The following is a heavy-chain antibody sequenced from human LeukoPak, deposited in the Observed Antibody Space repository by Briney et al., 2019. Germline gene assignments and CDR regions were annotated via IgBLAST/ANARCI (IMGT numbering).Heavy chain of an antibody. J-gene: IGHJ4*01. CDR2: IYNSGTT. CDR1: GDSISSTSYY. V-gene: IGHV4-39*01. CDR3: ASRVYGLGSFNY. D-gene: IGHD3-10*01. Sequence: PSETLSLTCTVSGDSISSTSYYWDWIRQPPGKGLEWIGSIYNSGTTYYNPSLKSRVTISVDTSKNQFSLKVSSVTAADTAVYYCASRVYGLGSFNYWGQGTLSPSPQ.